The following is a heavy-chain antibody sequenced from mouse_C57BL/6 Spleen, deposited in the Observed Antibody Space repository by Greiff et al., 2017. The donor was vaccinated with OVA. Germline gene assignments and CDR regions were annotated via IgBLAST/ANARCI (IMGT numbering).Heavy chain of an antibody. D-gene: IGHD2-4*01. CDR2: INPNYGTT. CDR3: ARQGDYDVEAWFAY. Sequence: LEESGPELVKPGASVKISCKASGYSFTDYNMNWVKQSNGKSLEWIGVINPNYGTTSYNQKFKGKATLTVDQSSSTAYMQLNSLTSEDSAVYYCARQGDYDVEAWFAYWGQGTLVTVSA. J-gene: IGHJ3*01. CDR1: GYSFTDYN. V-gene: IGHV1-39*01.